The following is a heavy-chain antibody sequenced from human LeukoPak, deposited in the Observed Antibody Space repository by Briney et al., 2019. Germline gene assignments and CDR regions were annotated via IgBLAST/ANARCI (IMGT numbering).Heavy chain of an antibody. CDR1: GFTFSSYG. CDR3: ARGADNSSGWYGGDDAFDI. V-gene: IGHV4-39*01. Sequence: GSLRLSCAASGFTFSSYGMSWVRQPPGKGLEWIGSIYYSGSTYYNPSLKSRVTISVDTSKNQFSLKLSSVTAADTAVYYCARGADNSSGWYGGDDAFDIWGQGTMVTVSS. D-gene: IGHD6-19*01. CDR2: IYYSGST. J-gene: IGHJ3*02.